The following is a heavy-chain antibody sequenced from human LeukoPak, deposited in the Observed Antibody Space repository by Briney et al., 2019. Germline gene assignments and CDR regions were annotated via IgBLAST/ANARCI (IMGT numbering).Heavy chain of an antibody. V-gene: IGHV4-59*01. CDR1: VGSISRYY. CDR2: IYYSGST. Sequence: SETLSLTCTVSVGSISRYYWIWIPQPPGKGVEWIGYIYYSGSTNYNPYLKSRVTISVDTSKNQFSLKLSYVTAADTAVYYCARDKWDSSGHYRLDYWGQGSLVTVSS. CDR3: ARDKWDSSGHYRLDY. J-gene: IGHJ4*02. D-gene: IGHD3-22*01.